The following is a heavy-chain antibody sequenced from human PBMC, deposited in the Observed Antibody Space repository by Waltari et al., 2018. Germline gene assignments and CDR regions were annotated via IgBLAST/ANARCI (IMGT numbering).Heavy chain of an antibody. CDR1: GFTFSSYG. Sequence: QVQLVESGGGVVQPGRSLRLSCAASGFTFSSYGMHWVRQAPGKGLEWVAVIWYDGSNKYYADSVKGRFTISRDNSKNTLYLQMNSLRAEDTAVYYCARSTKYSSGNDYWGQGTLVTVSS. CDR3: ARSTKYSSGNDY. D-gene: IGHD6-19*01. J-gene: IGHJ4*02. CDR2: IWYDGSNK. V-gene: IGHV3-33*01.